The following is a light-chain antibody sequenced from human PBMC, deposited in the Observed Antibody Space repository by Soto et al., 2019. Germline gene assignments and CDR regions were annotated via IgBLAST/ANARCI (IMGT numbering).Light chain of an antibody. CDR1: QTLRGNH. CDR3: HQFGSSPFT. CDR2: GQS. Sequence: EIVLTQSPATLSLSPGDSAALSCWASQTLRGNHFAWYQQIPGQPPRLLVYGQSGRATGIPDRFSGSVSRAVSNLTISIVEPEDSAIYYCHQFGSSPFTFGPGTK. J-gene: IGKJ3*01. V-gene: IGKV3-20*01.